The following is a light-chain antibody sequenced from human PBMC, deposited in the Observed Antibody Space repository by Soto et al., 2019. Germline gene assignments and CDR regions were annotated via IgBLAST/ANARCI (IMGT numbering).Light chain of an antibody. Sequence: QSVLTQPPSVSGSPGQSVTISCTGTSSDVGSYNRVSWYQQPPGTAPKLMIYEVSNRPSGVPDRFSGSKSGNTASLTISGLQAEDEADYYCSSYTSSRDVVFGGGTKVTVL. V-gene: IGLV2-18*02. J-gene: IGLJ2*01. CDR1: SSDVGSYNR. CDR2: EVS. CDR3: SSYTSSRDVV.